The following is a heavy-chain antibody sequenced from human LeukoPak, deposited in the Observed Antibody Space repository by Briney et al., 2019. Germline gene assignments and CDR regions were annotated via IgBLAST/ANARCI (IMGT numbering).Heavy chain of an antibody. CDR2: IYPGDSDT. Sequence: GESLKISCKGSGYSFTSYWIGWVRQMTGKGLEWMGIIYPGDSDTRYSPSFQGQVTISADKSISTAYLQWSSLKASDTAMYYCAIPYSSGWFEFDYWGQGTLVTVSS. CDR3: AIPYSSGWFEFDY. CDR1: GYSFTSYW. J-gene: IGHJ4*02. V-gene: IGHV5-51*01. D-gene: IGHD6-19*01.